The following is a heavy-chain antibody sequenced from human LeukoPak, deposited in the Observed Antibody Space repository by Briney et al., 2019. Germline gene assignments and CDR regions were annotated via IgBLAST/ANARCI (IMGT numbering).Heavy chain of an antibody. CDR1: GFTFSSYA. Sequence: GGSLRLSCAASGFTFSSYAMSWVRQAQGKGLEWVSAISGSGGSTYYADSVKGRFTISRDNSKNTLYLQMNSLRDEDTAVYYCAKDTFREQCLVFDYRGQGTLVTVSS. CDR3: AKDTFREQCLVFDY. J-gene: IGHJ4*02. D-gene: IGHD6-19*01. CDR2: ISGSGGST. V-gene: IGHV3-23*01.